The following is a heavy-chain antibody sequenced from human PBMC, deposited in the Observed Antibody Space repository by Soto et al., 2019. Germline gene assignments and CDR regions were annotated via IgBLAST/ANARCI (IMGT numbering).Heavy chain of an antibody. CDR3: ARSPKHYDRCGYYPN. CDR2: ISPYIGTA. J-gene: IGHJ4*02. Sequence: SVKVSCKASGDTFSSYAISWVRQAPGQGLEWMGWISPYIGTANYAQKFQGRVTITTDESTSTAYMELSSLRSEDTAVYYCARSPKHYDRCGYYPNWGQGTLVTVSS. CDR1: GDTFSSYA. V-gene: IGHV1-69*05. D-gene: IGHD3-22*01.